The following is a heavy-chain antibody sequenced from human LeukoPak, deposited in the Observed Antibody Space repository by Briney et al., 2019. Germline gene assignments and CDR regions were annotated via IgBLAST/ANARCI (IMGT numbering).Heavy chain of an antibody. V-gene: IGHV4-59*01. CDR1: GGSISSYY. Sequence: SETLSLTCTVSGGSISSYYWSWLRQPPGKGLEWIGYIYYSGSANYNPSLKSRVTISVDTSKNQFSLKLSSVTAADTAVYYCARETSQKGAHYMDVWGKGTTVTISS. CDR3: ARETSQKGAHYMDV. D-gene: IGHD3-16*01. CDR2: IYYSGSA. J-gene: IGHJ6*03.